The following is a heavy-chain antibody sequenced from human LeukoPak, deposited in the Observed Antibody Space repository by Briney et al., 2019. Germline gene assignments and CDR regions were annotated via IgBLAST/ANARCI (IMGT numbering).Heavy chain of an antibody. Sequence: GGSLRLSCGASGFTFSNYAMSWVRQAPGKGLEWVSGISESGVATYYADSVKGRFTISRDNTDNSLFLQMSSLRAEDTAVYYCARERRQWQPFDIWGQGTMVTVSS. J-gene: IGHJ3*02. D-gene: IGHD6-19*01. V-gene: IGHV3-23*01. CDR1: GFTFSNYA. CDR2: ISESGVAT. CDR3: ARERRQWQPFDI.